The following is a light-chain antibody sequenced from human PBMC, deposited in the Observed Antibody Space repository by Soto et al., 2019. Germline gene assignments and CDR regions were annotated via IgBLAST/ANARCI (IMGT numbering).Light chain of an antibody. Sequence: QAVVTQPPSASGTPGQRVTISCSGSSSNIGSNYVYWYQQLPGTAPKLLIYRNNQLPSGVPDRCSGSKSGTSASLAISGLRSEDEADYYCAAWDDSLSGVVFGGGTKLTVL. CDR3: AAWDDSLSGVV. V-gene: IGLV1-47*01. J-gene: IGLJ2*01. CDR2: RNN. CDR1: SSNIGSNY.